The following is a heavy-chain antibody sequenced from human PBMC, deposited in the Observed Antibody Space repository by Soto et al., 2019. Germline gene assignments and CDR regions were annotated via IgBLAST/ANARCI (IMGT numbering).Heavy chain of an antibody. CDR1: GYRFTKYD. CDR2: VNAGNENT. CDR3: ATQSPDYANRDFDY. D-gene: IGHD4-17*01. Sequence: VQLAQSGAEVKKPGASVKVSCQASGYRFTKYDIHWVRQAPGKRLEWMGWVNAGNENTKSSQKFQGRVSITWDTAASPVYMELRSLRSEDTAVYLCATQSPDYANRDFDYWGQGTLVTVSS. J-gene: IGHJ4*02. V-gene: IGHV1-3*01.